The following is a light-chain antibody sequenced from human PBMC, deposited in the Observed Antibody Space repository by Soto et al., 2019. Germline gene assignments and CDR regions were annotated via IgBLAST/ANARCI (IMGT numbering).Light chain of an antibody. Sequence: EIVMTQSPATLSVSPGERATLSCRASQSVSSNLAWYQQKPGQAPRLLIYGASTRATGIPARFSGSGSGTEFTLTISDLQSEDFAVYSCQQYNDWPTFGQGTKVDIK. J-gene: IGKJ1*01. V-gene: IGKV3-15*01. CDR2: GAS. CDR1: QSVSSN. CDR3: QQYNDWPT.